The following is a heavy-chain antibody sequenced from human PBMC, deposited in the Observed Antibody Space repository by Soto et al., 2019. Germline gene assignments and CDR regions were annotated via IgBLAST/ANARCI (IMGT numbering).Heavy chain of an antibody. J-gene: IGHJ6*02. CDR1: GFTFSSYS. V-gene: IGHV3-21*01. CDR3: ARGYSTGDYYYGMDV. Sequence: EVQLVESGGGLVKPGGSLRLSCAASGFTFSSYSMNWVRQAPGKGLEWVSSISSSSSYIYYADSVKGRFTISRDNAKNSLYLQMNSLRAEDTAVYYCARGYSTGDYYYGMDVWGQGTTVTASS. CDR2: ISSSSSYI. D-gene: IGHD6-25*01.